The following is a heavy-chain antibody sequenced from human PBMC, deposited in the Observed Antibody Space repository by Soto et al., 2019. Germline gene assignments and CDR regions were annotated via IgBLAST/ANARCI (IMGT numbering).Heavy chain of an antibody. Sequence: QVQLVQSGAEVKKPGSSVKVSCKASGGTFSSYAISWVRQAPGQGLEWMGGLIPIFGTANYAQKFQGRVTITADESTSTAYMELSSLRSEDTAVYYCASSGQLSGGFGYYYGMDVWGQGTTVTVSS. J-gene: IGHJ6*02. CDR3: ASSGQLSGGFGYYYGMDV. CDR2: LIPIFGTA. D-gene: IGHD3-16*01. V-gene: IGHV1-69*01. CDR1: GGTFSSYA.